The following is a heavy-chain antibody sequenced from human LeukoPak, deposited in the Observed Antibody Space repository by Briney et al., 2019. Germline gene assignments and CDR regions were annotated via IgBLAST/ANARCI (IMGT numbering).Heavy chain of an antibody. CDR1: GGSISSSSYY. V-gene: IGHV4-39*02. CDR3: ARDREAAADLGY. CDR2: IYYSGST. D-gene: IGHD6-13*01. Sequence: SETLSLTCTVSGGSISSSSYYWGWIRQPPGKGLEWIGSIYYSGSTYYNPSLKSRVTISVDTSKNQFSLKLSSVTAADTAVYYCARDREAAADLGYWGQGTLVTVSS. J-gene: IGHJ4*02.